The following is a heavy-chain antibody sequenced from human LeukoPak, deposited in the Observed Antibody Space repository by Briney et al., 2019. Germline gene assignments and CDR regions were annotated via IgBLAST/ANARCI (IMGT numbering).Heavy chain of an antibody. V-gene: IGHV1-18*01. CDR1: GYPFTGYH. D-gene: IGHD2-15*01. CDR2: ISAYNGNT. CDR3: ARVCTGGSCYSGDY. J-gene: IGHJ4*02. Sequence: ASVKVSCKASGYPFTGYHIHWVRQAPGQGLEWMGWISAYNGNTNYAQKLQGRVTMTTDTSTSTAYMELRSLRSDDTAVYYCARVCTGGSCYSGDYSGQGTLVTVYS.